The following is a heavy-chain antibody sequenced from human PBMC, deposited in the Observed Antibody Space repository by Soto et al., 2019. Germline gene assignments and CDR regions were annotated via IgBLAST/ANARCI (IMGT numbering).Heavy chain of an antibody. CDR2: ISAYNGNT. V-gene: IGHV1-18*01. J-gene: IGHJ4*02. D-gene: IGHD2-15*01. Sequence: QVQLVQSGAEVKKPGASVKVSCKASGYTFTSYGISWVRQAPGQGLEWMGWISAYNGNTNYAQKLQGRVTMTTDTSTSTSYMELRSLRSDDTAVYYCARDHHVVVAATPFDYWGQGTLVTVSS. CDR1: GYTFTSYG. CDR3: ARDHHVVVAATPFDY.